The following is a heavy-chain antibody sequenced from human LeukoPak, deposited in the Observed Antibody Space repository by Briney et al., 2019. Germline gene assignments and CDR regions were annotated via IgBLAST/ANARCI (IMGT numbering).Heavy chain of an antibody. CDR3: AKENTIFGVVIIPFNY. CDR2: ISGSGGST. Sequence: GGSLRLSCAASGFTFSSYAMSWVRQAPGKGLEWVSAISGSGGSTYYADSVKGRFTISRDNSKNTLYLQMNSLRAEDTAVYYCAKENTIFGVVIIPFNYWGQGTLVTVFS. CDR1: GFTFSSYA. D-gene: IGHD3-3*01. J-gene: IGHJ4*02. V-gene: IGHV3-23*01.